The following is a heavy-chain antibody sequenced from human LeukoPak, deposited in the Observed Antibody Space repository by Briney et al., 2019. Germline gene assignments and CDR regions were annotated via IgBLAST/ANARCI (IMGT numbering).Heavy chain of an antibody. J-gene: IGHJ4*02. V-gene: IGHV1-24*01. CDR2: FDPEDGET. Sequence: ASVKVSCKASGGTFSSYAISWVRQAPGKGLEWMGGFDPEDGETIYAQKFQGRVTMTEDTSTDTAYMELSSLRSEDTAVYYCATQDIVVVPAALGYWGQGTLVTVSS. CDR1: GGTFSSYA. D-gene: IGHD2-2*01. CDR3: ATQDIVVVPAALGY.